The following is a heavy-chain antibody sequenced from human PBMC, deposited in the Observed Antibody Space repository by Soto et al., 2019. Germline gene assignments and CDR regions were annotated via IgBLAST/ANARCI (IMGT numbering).Heavy chain of an antibody. D-gene: IGHD4-17*01. CDR1: GFTFTSSA. Sequence: GASVKVSCKASGFTFTSSAVQWVRQARGQRLEWIGWIVVGSGNTNYAQKFQEGVTITRDMSTSTAYMELSSLRSEDTAVYYCAADSIGSTTVTHDVFAYWGQGTLVTVSS. CDR3: AADSIGSTTVTHDVFAY. J-gene: IGHJ4*02. V-gene: IGHV1-58*01. CDR2: IVVGSGNT.